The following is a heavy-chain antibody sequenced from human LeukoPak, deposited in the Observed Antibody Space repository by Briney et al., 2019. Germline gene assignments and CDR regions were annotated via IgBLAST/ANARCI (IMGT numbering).Heavy chain of an antibody. CDR2: VDPEDGET. CDR3: ATASAAAVQSRYFDY. D-gene: IGHD6-13*01. Sequence: ASVKVSCKVSGYTFTDYYMHWVQQAPGKGLEWMGLVDPEDGETIYAEEFQGRVTITADTSTDTAYMELSSLRSEDTAVYYCATASAAAVQSRYFDYWGQGTLVTVSS. V-gene: IGHV1-69-2*01. CDR1: GYTFTDYY. J-gene: IGHJ4*02.